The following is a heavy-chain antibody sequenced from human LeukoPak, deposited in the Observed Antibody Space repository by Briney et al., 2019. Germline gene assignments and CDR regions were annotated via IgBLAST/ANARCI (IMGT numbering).Heavy chain of an antibody. V-gene: IGHV4-4*08. J-gene: IGHJ6*02. CDR3: ARDSSGSPPYYYYGMDV. Sequence: PSETLSLTCTVSGGSISSYYWSWIRQPPGKGLEWIGRIYTSGSTNYNPSLKSRVTISVDTSKNQFSLKLSSVTAADTAVYYCARDSSGSPPYYYYGMDVWGQGTTVTVSS. D-gene: IGHD1-26*01. CDR1: GGSISSYY. CDR2: IYTSGST.